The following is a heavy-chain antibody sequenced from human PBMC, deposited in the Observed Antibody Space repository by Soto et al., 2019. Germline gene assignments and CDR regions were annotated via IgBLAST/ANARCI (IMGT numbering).Heavy chain of an antibody. CDR2: FDPEDGET. D-gene: IGHD3-3*01. J-gene: IGHJ6*02. CDR1: GYTLTELS. Sequence: ASVKVSCKVSGYTLTELSMHWVRQAPGKGLEWRGGFDPEDGETIYAQKFQGRVTMTEDTSTDTAYMELSSLRSEDTAVYYCATDSRFLEWLLGGMDVWGQGTTVTVSS. V-gene: IGHV1-24*01. CDR3: ATDSRFLEWLLGGMDV.